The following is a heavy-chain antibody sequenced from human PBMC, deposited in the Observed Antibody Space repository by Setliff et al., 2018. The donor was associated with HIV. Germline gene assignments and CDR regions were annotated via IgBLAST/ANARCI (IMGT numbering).Heavy chain of an antibody. J-gene: IGHJ4*02. D-gene: IGHD3-10*01. V-gene: IGHV4-30-4*01. Sequence: LSLTCTVSSDFVSGDDFYWSWIRQAPGRGLEWIGYVYYNGLTHYNPSLKSRLTISIDTSGRRFSLNLTSVTALDTAVYFCAKMVRGSLSARRMYYFDSWGQGTMVTLSS. CDR1: SDFVSGDDFY. CDR3: AKMVRGSLSARRMYYFDS. CDR2: VYYNGLT.